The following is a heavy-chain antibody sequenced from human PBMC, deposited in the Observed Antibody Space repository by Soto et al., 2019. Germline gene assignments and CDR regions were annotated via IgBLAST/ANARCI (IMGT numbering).Heavy chain of an antibody. Sequence: SETLSLTCTVSGGSLSSGGYYWSWIRQHPGKGLEWIGYIYYSGSTYYNPSLLGRVTISVDTSKNEFSLRLGSVTAADTAVYYCARLNGYCISTNCHGYYGMDVWGQGTTVTV. CDR2: IYYSGST. CDR3: ARLNGYCISTNCHGYYGMDV. CDR1: GGSLSSGGYY. V-gene: IGHV4-31*03. D-gene: IGHD2-2*03. J-gene: IGHJ6*02.